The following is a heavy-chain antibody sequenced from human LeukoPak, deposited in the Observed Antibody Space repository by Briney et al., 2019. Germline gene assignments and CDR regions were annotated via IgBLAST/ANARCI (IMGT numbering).Heavy chain of an antibody. V-gene: IGHV4-4*07. D-gene: IGHD6-6*01. Sequence: SETLSLTCTVSGGSISTYYWTWIRQPAGKGLEWIGRIHTSGSTVYNPSLESRVTMSVDTSKNQFSLKLSSVTAADTAVYYCAREGSMTARPFVSIDYWGQGTLVTVSS. J-gene: IGHJ4*02. CDR1: GGSISTYY. CDR2: IHTSGST. CDR3: AREGSMTARPFVSIDY.